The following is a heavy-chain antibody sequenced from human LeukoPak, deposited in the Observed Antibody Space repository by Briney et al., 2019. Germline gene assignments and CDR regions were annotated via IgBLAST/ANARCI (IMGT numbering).Heavy chain of an antibody. J-gene: IGHJ4*02. Sequence: KPSETLSLTCAVYGGSFSGYYWSWIRQPPGKGLEWIGEINHSGSTNYNPSLKSRVTISVDTSKNQFSLKLSSVTAADTAVYYCARGRPKYYYDSSGQSKDFDYWGQGTLVTVSS. CDR3: ARGRPKYYYDSSGQSKDFDY. V-gene: IGHV4-34*01. CDR1: GGSFSGYY. CDR2: INHSGST. D-gene: IGHD3-22*01.